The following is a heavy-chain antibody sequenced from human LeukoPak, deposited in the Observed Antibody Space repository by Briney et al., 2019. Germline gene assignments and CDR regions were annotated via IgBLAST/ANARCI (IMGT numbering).Heavy chain of an antibody. Sequence: GGSLRLSCAASGFTFSTYWMTWVRQAPGKGLEWVANMKGDGSEIHYVDSVKGRFTISRDNAKNSLYLQMNSLRAEDTAVYYCARGLDIAVAGSPHYWGQGTLVTVSS. CDR1: GFTFSTYW. CDR3: ARGLDIAVAGSPHY. D-gene: IGHD6-19*01. V-gene: IGHV3-7*01. J-gene: IGHJ4*02. CDR2: MKGDGSEI.